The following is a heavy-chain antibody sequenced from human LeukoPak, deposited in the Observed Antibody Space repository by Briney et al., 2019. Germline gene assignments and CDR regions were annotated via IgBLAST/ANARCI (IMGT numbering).Heavy chain of an antibody. CDR3: ARAHSSGWYLTHR. Sequence: GASVKDSCKSSGYTFTVYYMHWVRQAPGQGLEWMGCINPNSGSTNYPQKCQGRVTMTRDMSISTAYMELSRLRSDDTAVYYCARAHSSGWYLTHRWGQGTLVTVSS. J-gene: IGHJ4*02. CDR1: GYTFTVYY. V-gene: IGHV1-2*02. CDR2: INPNSGST. D-gene: IGHD6-13*01.